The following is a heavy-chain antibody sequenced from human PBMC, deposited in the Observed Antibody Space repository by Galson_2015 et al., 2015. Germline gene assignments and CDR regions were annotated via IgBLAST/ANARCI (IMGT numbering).Heavy chain of an antibody. J-gene: IGHJ3*02. CDR1: GYSFTSYW. D-gene: IGHD2-2*01. CDR2: IYPGDSDT. CDR3: ARLLVVPAASGEENTGYALDI. V-gene: IGHV5-51*01. Sequence: QSGAEVKKPGESLKISCKGSGYSFTSYWIGWVRQMPGKGLEWMGIIYPGDSDTRYSPSFQGQVTISADKSISTAYLQWSSLKASDTAMYYCARLLVVPAASGEENTGYALDIWGQGTVVTVSS.